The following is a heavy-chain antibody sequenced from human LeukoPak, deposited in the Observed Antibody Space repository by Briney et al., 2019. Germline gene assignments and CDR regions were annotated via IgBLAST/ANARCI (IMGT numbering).Heavy chain of an antibody. Sequence: GASVKVSCKASGYTFTSYGISWVRQAPGQGLEWMGWISAYNGNTNYAQKLQGRVTMTTDTSTSTAYMELRSLRSDDTAVYYCARAHRCYDILTGYCTFQHWGQGTLVTVSS. CDR1: GYTFTSYG. CDR2: ISAYNGNT. J-gene: IGHJ1*01. D-gene: IGHD3-9*01. V-gene: IGHV1-18*01. CDR3: ARAHRCYDILTGYCTFQH.